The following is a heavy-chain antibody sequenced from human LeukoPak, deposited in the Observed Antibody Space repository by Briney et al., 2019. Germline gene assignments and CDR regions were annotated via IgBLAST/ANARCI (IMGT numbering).Heavy chain of an antibody. CDR2: ISGDGGST. CDR3: ATRAPSKDTAMVYPRGDWFDP. J-gene: IGHJ5*02. D-gene: IGHD5-18*01. Sequence: GSLRPSCVGSGFTFRNFGMSWGRQAPGKGLEGGSTISGDGGSTYYPDSVKGRFTISRDNSKNTLYPQMNSLRAEDTAVYYCATRAPSKDTAMVYPRGDWFDPWGQGTPVTVSS. CDR1: GFTFRNFG. V-gene: IGHV3-23*01.